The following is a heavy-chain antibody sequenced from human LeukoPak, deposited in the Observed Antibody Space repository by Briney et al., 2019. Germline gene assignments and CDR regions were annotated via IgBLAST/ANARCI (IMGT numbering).Heavy chain of an antibody. CDR1: GFTFSSYA. Sequence: PGESLRLSCAASGFTFSSYAMHWVRQAPGKGLEWVAVISYDGSNKYYADSVKGRFTISRDNSKNTLYLQMSSLRAEDTAVYYCARVSIVVVVAGPFDPWGQGTLVTVSS. D-gene: IGHD2-15*01. J-gene: IGHJ5*02. CDR2: ISYDGSNK. CDR3: ARVSIVVVVAGPFDP. V-gene: IGHV3-30*04.